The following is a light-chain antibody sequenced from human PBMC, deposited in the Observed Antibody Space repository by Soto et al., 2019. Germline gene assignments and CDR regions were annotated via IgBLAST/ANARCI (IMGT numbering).Light chain of an antibody. CDR2: GNS. V-gene: IGLV1-40*01. CDR1: SSNIGAGYD. Sequence: QSVLTQPPSVSGAPGQRVTISCTGSSSNIGAGYDVHWYQQLPGTAPKLLIYGNSNRPSGVPDRFSGSKSGTSASLAITGLQAEDEADYYCQSYDRSLNGVIFGGGTELTVL. CDR3: QSYDRSLNGVI. J-gene: IGLJ2*01.